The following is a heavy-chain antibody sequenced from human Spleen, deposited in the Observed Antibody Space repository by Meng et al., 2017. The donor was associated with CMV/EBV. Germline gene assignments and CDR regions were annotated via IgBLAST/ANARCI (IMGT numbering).Heavy chain of an antibody. CDR1: GGSISSSNW. CDR3: ARVVTALWGYYFDY. V-gene: IGHV4-4*02. J-gene: IGHJ4*02. Sequence: QVQPQEAGPGRVEPSGTLSLTCAVSGGSISSSNWWSWVRQPPGKGLEWIGEIYHSGSTNYNPSLKSRVTISVDKSKNQFSLKLSSVTAADTAVYYCARVVTALWGYYFDYWGQGTLVTVSS. D-gene: IGHD2-21*02. CDR2: IYHSGST.